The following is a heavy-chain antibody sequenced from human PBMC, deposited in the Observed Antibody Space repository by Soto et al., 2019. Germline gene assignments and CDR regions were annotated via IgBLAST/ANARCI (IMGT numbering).Heavy chain of an antibody. J-gene: IGHJ4*02. Sequence: QVQLVESGGGVVQPGRSLRLSCAASGFTFSSYGMHWVRQAPGKGLEWVAVISYDGSNKYYADSVKGRFTISRDNPKNTLYLQMNSLRAEDTAVYYCAKEFIAAAGIWGFDYWGQGTLVTVSS. CDR3: AKEFIAAAGIWGFDY. V-gene: IGHV3-30*18. D-gene: IGHD6-13*01. CDR1: GFTFSSYG. CDR2: ISYDGSNK.